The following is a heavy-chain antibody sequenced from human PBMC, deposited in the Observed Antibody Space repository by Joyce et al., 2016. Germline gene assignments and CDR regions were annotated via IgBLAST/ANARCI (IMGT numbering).Heavy chain of an antibody. V-gene: IGHV3-53*01. CDR2: FYSGHTT. CDR1: GLTVRSNY. D-gene: IGHD3-3*01. J-gene: IGHJ4*02. CDR3: ARLFGFNYYFDY. Sequence: EVQLVESGGGLIQPGGSLRLSCAASGLTVRSNYMNWVRQAPGKGLEWVYLFYSGHTTYYADSVRGRFTISIDESKNTLYLQMTDLRADDTAVYYCARLFGFNYYFDYWGQGTLVTVSS.